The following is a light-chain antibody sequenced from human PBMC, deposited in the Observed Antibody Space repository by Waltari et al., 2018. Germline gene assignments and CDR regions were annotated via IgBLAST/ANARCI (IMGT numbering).Light chain of an antibody. CDR3: QNHERLPAT. CDR2: GAS. J-gene: IGKJ1*01. Sequence: EVVWTHSPDTMSLSPGERATLFCRASQSSSRYLVWYQQRPGQAPRLLIYGASIRAADIPDRFSGSGSGTDFTLSISRLEPEDFAVYYCQNHERLPATFGQGTRVEIK. CDR1: QSSSRY. V-gene: IGKV3-20*01.